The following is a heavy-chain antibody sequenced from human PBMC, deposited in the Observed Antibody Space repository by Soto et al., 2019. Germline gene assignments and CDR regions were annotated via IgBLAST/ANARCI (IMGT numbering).Heavy chain of an antibody. Sequence: ASVKVSCKASGYTFTSYYMHWVRQAPGQGLEWMGIINPSGGSTSYAQKFQGRVTMTRDTSTSTVYMELSSLRSEDTAVYYCARSQLVDTAMASYYYYGMDVWGKGTTITVSS. CDR3: ARSQLVDTAMASYYYYGMDV. CDR1: GYTFTSYY. V-gene: IGHV1-46*01. CDR2: INPSGGST. J-gene: IGHJ6*04. D-gene: IGHD5-18*01.